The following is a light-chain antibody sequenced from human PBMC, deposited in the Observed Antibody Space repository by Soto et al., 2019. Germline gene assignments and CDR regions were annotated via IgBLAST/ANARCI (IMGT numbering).Light chain of an antibody. V-gene: IGKV3-15*01. CDR3: QQYHSYSAWT. Sequence: EIVLTQSPGTLSLSPGEGATLSCRASQSVSSNLAWYQQKPGQPPRLLIYGASTRATGIPARFSGSGSGTEFTLTTNSLQPDDFATYYCQQYHSYSAWTFGQGTKVDIK. J-gene: IGKJ1*01. CDR2: GAS. CDR1: QSVSSN.